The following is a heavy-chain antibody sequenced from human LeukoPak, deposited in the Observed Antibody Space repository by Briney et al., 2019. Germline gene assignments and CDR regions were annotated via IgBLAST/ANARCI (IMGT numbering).Heavy chain of an antibody. J-gene: IGHJ4*02. Sequence: PSETLSLTCSVSGGSISSSDYYWGWIRQPPGKGLEWIGSIYYSGSTYYNPSLKSRVTISVDTSKNQFSLKLNSVTTTDTAVYYCASQMSGTSVSYWGQGTLVTVSS. D-gene: IGHD2-2*01. V-gene: IGHV4-39*07. CDR3: ASQMSGTSVSY. CDR2: IYYSGST. CDR1: GGSISSSDYY.